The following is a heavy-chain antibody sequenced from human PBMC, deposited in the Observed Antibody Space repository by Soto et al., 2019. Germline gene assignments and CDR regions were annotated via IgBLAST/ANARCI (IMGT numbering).Heavy chain of an antibody. J-gene: IGHJ5*02. D-gene: IGHD6-13*01. CDR2: IHGSGSA. CDR1: NGSISNFY. CDR3: ARSSHKESWFDP. Sequence: QVQLQESVPGLVKPSETLSLTCTVSNGSISNFYWNWIRQSAGKGLEWIGRIHGSGSATYNPSLSSRVTMSVDTSTNQFSLKVNSVTGADTAVYYCARSSHKESWFDPWGQGTLVTVSS. V-gene: IGHV4-4*07.